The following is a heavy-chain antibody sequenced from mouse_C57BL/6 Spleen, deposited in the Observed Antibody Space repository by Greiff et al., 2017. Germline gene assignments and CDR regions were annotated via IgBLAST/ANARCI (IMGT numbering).Heavy chain of an antibody. V-gene: IGHV1-82*01. CDR3: ARRYDGYYRYVDV. D-gene: IGHD2-3*01. CDR2: IYPGDGDT. J-gene: IGHJ1*03. Sequence: QVQLQQSGPELVKPGASVKISCKASGYAFSSSWMNWVKQRPGKGLEWIGRIYPGDGDTNYNGKFKGKATLTADKSSSTAYMQLSSLTSEDSAVYFCARRYDGYYRYVDVWGTGTTVTVSS. CDR1: GYAFSSSW.